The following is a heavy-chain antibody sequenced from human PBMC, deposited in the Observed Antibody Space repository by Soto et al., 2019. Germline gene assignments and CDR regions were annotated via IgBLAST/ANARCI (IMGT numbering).Heavy chain of an antibody. J-gene: IGHJ4*02. V-gene: IGHV4-39*01. CDR3: ARHTPAISISDH. Sequence: SETLSLTCTVSGGSISSSSYYWGWIRQPPGKVLEWIVSMYYSGSTYYNPSLKSRVTISLDTSNNEFSLKLSSVTSAYTAVYYCARHTPAISISDHWGQGTLVTVS. CDR1: GGSISSSSYY. CDR2: MYYSGST. D-gene: IGHD3-3*01.